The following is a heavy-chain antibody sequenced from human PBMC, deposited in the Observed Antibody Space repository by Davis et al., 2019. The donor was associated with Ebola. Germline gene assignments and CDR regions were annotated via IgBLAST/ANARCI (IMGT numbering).Heavy chain of an antibody. CDR1: GFTSSSYW. CDR2: IKQDGSEK. CDR3: ARDLKRRPSPCYYYGMDV. V-gene: IGHV3-7*01. J-gene: IGHJ6*02. Sequence: GESLNTSCAASGFTSSSYWMSWVRQAPGKGLEWVANIKQDGSEKYYVDSVKGRFTISRDNAKNSLYLQMNSLRAEDTAVYYCARDLKRRPSPCYYYGMDVWGQGTTVTVSS.